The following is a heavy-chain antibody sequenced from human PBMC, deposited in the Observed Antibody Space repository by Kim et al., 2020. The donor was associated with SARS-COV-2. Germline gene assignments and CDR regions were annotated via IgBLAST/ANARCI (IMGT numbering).Heavy chain of an antibody. Sequence: AQGFTGRFVFSLDTSVSTAYLQISSLKAEDTAVYYCARESRTYLDAFDIWGQGTMVTVSS. V-gene: IGHV7-4-1*02. CDR3: ARESRTYLDAFDI. J-gene: IGHJ3*02.